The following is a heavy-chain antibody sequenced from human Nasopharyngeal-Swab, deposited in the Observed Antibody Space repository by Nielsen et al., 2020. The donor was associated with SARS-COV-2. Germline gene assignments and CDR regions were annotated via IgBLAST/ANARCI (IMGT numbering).Heavy chain of an antibody. J-gene: IGHJ3*02. CDR2: IRVSGDTT. CDR3: AKVKSGTSYDAFDI. V-gene: IGHV3-23*01. CDR1: GFTFSNYA. D-gene: IGHD1-26*01. Sequence: GESLKISCPASGFTFSNYAMTWVRQAPGKGLEWASSIRVSGDTTYYADSVKGRFTISRDSSKNTLYLQMNSLRAEDTALYYCAKVKSGTSYDAFDIWGQGTMVTVSS.